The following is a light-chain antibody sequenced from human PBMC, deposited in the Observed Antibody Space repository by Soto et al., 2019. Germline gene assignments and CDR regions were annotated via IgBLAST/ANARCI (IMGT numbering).Light chain of an antibody. CDR2: GAS. J-gene: IGKJ1*01. CDR3: QQYDTSPWT. V-gene: IGKV3-20*01. Sequence: PGERATLSCRASQSVSSSFLAWYQQKPGQAPRLLIYGASSRATGIPDRFSGSGSGTDFTLTISRLEPEDFAVYYCQQYDTSPWTFGQGTKVEIK. CDR1: QSVSSSF.